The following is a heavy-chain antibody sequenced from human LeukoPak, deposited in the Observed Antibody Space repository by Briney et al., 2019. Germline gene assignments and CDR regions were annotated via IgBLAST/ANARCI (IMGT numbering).Heavy chain of an antibody. V-gene: IGHV4-34*01. CDR2: INHSGST. CDR3: ARVTGYRIEDYFDY. Sequence: GSLRLSCAASGFTFSSYGVSWVRQAPGKGLEWIGEINHSGSTNYNPSLKSRVTISVETSKNEFSLKLRSVTAADTAVYYCARVTGYRIEDYFDYWGQGTLVTVSS. J-gene: IGHJ4*02. D-gene: IGHD6-13*01. CDR1: GFTFSSYG.